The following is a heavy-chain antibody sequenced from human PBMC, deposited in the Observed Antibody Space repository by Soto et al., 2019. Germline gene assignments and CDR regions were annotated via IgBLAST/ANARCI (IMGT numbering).Heavy chain of an antibody. V-gene: IGHV3-11*01. J-gene: IGHJ6*02. Sequence: LRLSCAASGFTFSDYYMSWIRQAPGKGLEWVSYISSSGSTIYYADSVKGRFTISRDNAKNSLYLQMNSLRAEDTAVYYCARDKRGCSGGSCYYYYYGMDVWGQGTTVTVSS. CDR3: ARDKRGCSGGSCYYYYYGMDV. CDR2: ISSSGSTI. CDR1: GFTFSDYY. D-gene: IGHD2-15*01.